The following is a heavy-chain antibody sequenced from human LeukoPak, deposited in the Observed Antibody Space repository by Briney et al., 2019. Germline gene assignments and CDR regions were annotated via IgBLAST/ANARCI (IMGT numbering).Heavy chain of an antibody. V-gene: IGHV6-1*01. Sequence: SQTLSLTCAISGDSVSTASNAWYWIRQSPSRGLEWLGRTYYNSKWYTDYAVSVSGRTTINPDTSRNQLSLQLSFVTPEDTAVYYCARDTVKGIDYWGQGTLVTVSS. CDR1: GDSVSTASNA. J-gene: IGHJ4*02. CDR3: ARDTVKGIDY. CDR2: TYYNSKWYT.